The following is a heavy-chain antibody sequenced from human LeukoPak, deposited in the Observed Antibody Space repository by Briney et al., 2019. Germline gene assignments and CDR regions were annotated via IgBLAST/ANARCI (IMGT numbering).Heavy chain of an antibody. D-gene: IGHD4-17*01. V-gene: IGHV3-7*01. CDR3: ARDPTVTTTIDYYFDY. Sequence: PGGSLRLSCAASGFTFSSYWMSWVRQAPGKGLEWVANIKQDGSEKYYVDSVKGRFTISRDNAKNSLYLQMNSLRAEDTAVYYCARDPTVTTTIDYYFDYWGQGTLVTVSS. CDR1: GFTFSSYW. J-gene: IGHJ4*02. CDR2: IKQDGSEK.